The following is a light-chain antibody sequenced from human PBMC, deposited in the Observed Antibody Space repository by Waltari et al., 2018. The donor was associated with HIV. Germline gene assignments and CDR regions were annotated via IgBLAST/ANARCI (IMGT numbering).Light chain of an antibody. CDR3: SAVGGNDNCVV. CDR2: GDN. Sequence: HSSLTPPPSASGSPGQSVTISSTEAFSDICAYNFVSWYQERPDQAPRFVLYGDNERPLGVRERFSGSRSGSVASLTVSGLQEDDEADYFCSAVGGNDNCVVFGGGTKLTVL. V-gene: IGLV2-8*01. J-gene: IGLJ3*02. CDR1: FSDICAYNF.